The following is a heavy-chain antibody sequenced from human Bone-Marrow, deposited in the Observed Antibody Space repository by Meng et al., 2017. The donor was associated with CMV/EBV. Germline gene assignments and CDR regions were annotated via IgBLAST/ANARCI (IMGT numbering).Heavy chain of an antibody. V-gene: IGHV3-30*04. J-gene: IGHJ6*02. D-gene: IGHD3-3*01. Sequence: GESLKISCAASGFTFSSYAMHWVRQAPGKGLEWVAVISHDGSDKYYADSVKGRFFISRDNSKNTLNLQMNSLGAEDTAVYYCAREYYDFWSGYYSWAFYYYGMDVWGQGTTVTVSS. CDR1: GFTFSSYA. CDR3: AREYYDFWSGYYSWAFYYYGMDV. CDR2: ISHDGSDK.